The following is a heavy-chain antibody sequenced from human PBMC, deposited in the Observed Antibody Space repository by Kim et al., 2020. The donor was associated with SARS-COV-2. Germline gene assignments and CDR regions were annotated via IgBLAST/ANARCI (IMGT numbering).Heavy chain of an antibody. CDR2: ISGSGGST. J-gene: IGHJ6*02. CDR3: AKDDYYDILTGYYQMGWGNYGMDV. V-gene: IGHV3-23*01. D-gene: IGHD3-9*01. CDR1: GFTFSSYA. Sequence: GGSLRLSCAASGFTFSSYAMSWVRQAPGKGLEWVSAISGSGGSTYYADSVKGRFTISRDNSKNTLYLQMNSLRAEDTAVYYCAKDDYYDILTGYYQMGWGNYGMDVWGQGTTVTVSS.